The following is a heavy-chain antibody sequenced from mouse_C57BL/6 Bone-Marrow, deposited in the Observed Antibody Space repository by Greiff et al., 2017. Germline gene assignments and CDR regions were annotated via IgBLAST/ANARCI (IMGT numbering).Heavy chain of an antibody. Sequence: EVKLEESGGDLVKPGGSLKLSCAASGFTFSSYGMSWVRQTPDKRLEWVATISSGGSYTYYPDSVKGRFTISRDNAKNTLYLQMSSLKSEDTAMYYCARRGPWDVGFAYWGQGTLVTVSA. V-gene: IGHV5-6*02. CDR3: ARRGPWDVGFAY. J-gene: IGHJ3*01. CDR1: GFTFSSYG. D-gene: IGHD4-1*01. CDR2: ISSGGSYT.